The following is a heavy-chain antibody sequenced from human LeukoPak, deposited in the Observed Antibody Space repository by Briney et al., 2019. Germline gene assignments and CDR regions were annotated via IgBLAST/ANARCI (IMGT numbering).Heavy chain of an antibody. CDR3: AKGSDSGYDSAYYFDY. Sequence: GGSLRLSCAASGFTFSSYAMSWVRQAPGKGLEWVSAISGSGGSTYYADSVKGRFTISRDNSKNTLYLQMNGLRAEDTAVYYCAKGSDSGYDSAYYFDYWGQGTLVTVSS. J-gene: IGHJ4*02. D-gene: IGHD5-12*01. CDR2: ISGSGGST. CDR1: GFTFSSYA. V-gene: IGHV3-23*01.